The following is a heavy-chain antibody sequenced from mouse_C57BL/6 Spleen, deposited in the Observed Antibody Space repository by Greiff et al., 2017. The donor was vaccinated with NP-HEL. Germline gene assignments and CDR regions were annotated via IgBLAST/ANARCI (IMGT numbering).Heavy chain of an antibody. CDR1: GYTFTSYG. V-gene: IGHV1-81*01. CDR3: ARSTVVAKGFAY. Sequence: VQLQQSGAELARPGASVKLSCKASGYTFTSYGISWVKQRTGQGLEWIGEIYPRSGNTYYNEKFKGKATLTADKSSSTAYMELRSLTSEDSAVYFCARSTVVAKGFAYWGQGTLVTVSA. CDR2: IYPRSGNT. J-gene: IGHJ3*01. D-gene: IGHD1-1*01.